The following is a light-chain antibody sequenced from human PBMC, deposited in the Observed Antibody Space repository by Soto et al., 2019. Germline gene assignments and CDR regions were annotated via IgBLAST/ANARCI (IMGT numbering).Light chain of an antibody. CDR1: QSVSSSY. J-gene: IGKJ4*01. Sequence: DIRLSQSLGTLSLSTGERATLSCRASQSVSSSYLVWYQQRPGQAPRLLIYGASSRATGIPDRFSGSGSGTDFTLTISGLEPEDFAVYYCQQYGNSPLLTFGGGTKVAIK. CDR2: GAS. V-gene: IGKV3-20*01. CDR3: QQYGNSPLLT.